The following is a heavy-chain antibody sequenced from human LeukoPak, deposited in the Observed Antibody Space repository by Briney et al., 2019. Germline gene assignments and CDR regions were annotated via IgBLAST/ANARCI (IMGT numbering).Heavy chain of an antibody. CDR3: ARDLRGGFSSGGADC. D-gene: IGHD3-10*01. V-gene: IGHV3-48*01. CDR2: ISSGGSTV. CDR1: GFTFSSYS. Sequence: GGSLRLSCAASGFTFSSYSMNWVRQAPGQGLEWVSYISSGGSTVYYADLVKGRFTISRDNAENSLFLQMNSPRAEDTAVYYSARDLRGGFSSGGADCWGQGALVTVSS. J-gene: IGHJ4*02.